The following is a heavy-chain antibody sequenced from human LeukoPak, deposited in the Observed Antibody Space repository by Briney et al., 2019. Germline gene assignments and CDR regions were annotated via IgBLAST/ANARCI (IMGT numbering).Heavy chain of an antibody. D-gene: IGHD6-19*01. CDR2: ISGSGGTT. Sequence: GGSLRLSCAASGFTFNGYAMSWVRQVPGKGLEWVSTISGSGGTTYYADSPKGRFTISRDNSKNMLFLQMNSLRAEDTAIYYCAKEDGGSGWYEPVEYWGQGTLVTVSS. CDR3: AKEDGGSGWYEPVEY. V-gene: IGHV3-23*01. J-gene: IGHJ4*02. CDR1: GFTFNGYA.